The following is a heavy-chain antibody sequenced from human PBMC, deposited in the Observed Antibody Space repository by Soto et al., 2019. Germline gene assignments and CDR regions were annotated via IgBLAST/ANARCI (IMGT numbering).Heavy chain of an antibody. CDR2: ISYDGSNK. Sequence: QVQLVESGGGVVQPGRSLRLSCAASGFIFSSYGMHWVRQAPGKGLEWVAVISYDGSNKYYADSVKGRFTISRDNSKNTLYLQMNSLRAEDTAVYYCAATWDGYSYGDGVYYFDYWGQGTLVTVSS. J-gene: IGHJ4*02. V-gene: IGHV3-30*03. CDR3: AATWDGYSYGDGVYYFDY. CDR1: GFIFSSYG. D-gene: IGHD5-18*01.